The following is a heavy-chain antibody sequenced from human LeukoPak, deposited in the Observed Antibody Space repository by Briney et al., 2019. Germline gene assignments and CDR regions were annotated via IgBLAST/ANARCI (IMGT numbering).Heavy chain of an antibody. CDR1: GFTFSSYA. CDR3: AKALSYSGYDYYFGS. D-gene: IGHD5-12*01. J-gene: IGHJ4*02. CDR2: VSANDGST. V-gene: IGHV3-23*01. Sequence: GGSLRLSCAASGFTFSSYAMSWVRQAPGKGLEWVSTVSANDGSTYYADSAKGRFTISRDNSKNTLYLQMSSLRAEVTALYYCAKALSYSGYDYYFGSWGEGTLVTVSS.